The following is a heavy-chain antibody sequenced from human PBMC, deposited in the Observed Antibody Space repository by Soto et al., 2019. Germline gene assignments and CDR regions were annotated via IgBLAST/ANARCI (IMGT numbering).Heavy chain of an antibody. CDR2: ISGGGGPT. CDR3: ARANYYGSPGDFDY. CDR1: GFTFSTYA. J-gene: IGHJ4*02. V-gene: IGHV3-23*01. D-gene: IGHD3-10*01. Sequence: EVQLLESGGGLVQPGWSLRLSCTASGFTFSTYAMTWVRQAPGKGLEWVSAISGGGGPTYYADSVKGRFTISRDNSKNTLYLQMNSLRAEDTAVYYCARANYYGSPGDFDYWGQGTLVTVSS.